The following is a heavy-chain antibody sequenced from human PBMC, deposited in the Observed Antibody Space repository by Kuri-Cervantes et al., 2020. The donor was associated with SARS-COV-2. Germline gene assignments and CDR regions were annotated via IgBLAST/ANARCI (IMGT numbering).Heavy chain of an antibody. D-gene: IGHD5-12*01. J-gene: IGHJ4*02. Sequence: SQTLSLTCAVYGGSSSGYYWSWIRQPPGKGLEWIGSIYSSGSTYYNPSLKSRVTISLETSKNQFSLKLSSMTAADTAVYYCARSFMVASYFDYWGQGILVTVSS. V-gene: IGHV4-34*01. CDR3: ARSFMVASYFDY. CDR2: IYSSGST. CDR1: GGSSSGYY.